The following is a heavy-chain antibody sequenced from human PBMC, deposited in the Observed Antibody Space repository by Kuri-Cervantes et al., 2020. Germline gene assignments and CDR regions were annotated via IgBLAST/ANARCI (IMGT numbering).Heavy chain of an antibody. Sequence: GGSLRLSCAASGFTFSSYGMHWVRQAPGKGLEWVAVIWYDGSNKYYADSVKGRFTISRDNSKNTLYLQMNSLRAEDTAVYYCAKRDQGGSLLDYWGQGTLVTVSS. D-gene: IGHD1-26*01. CDR1: GFTFSSYG. V-gene: IGHV3-33*06. CDR3: AKRDQGGSLLDY. CDR2: IWYDGSNK. J-gene: IGHJ4*02.